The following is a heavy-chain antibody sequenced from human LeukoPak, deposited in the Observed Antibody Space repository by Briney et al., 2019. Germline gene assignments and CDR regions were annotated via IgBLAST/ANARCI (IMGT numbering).Heavy chain of an antibody. Sequence: GGSLRLSCAASGFTFSGYIMNWVRQAPGNGLEWVSFIGTSGNPIYYADSVKGRFTVSRDNAKNSLYLQMDSLRAEDTAVYYCARDQWLDYWGQGALVTVSS. D-gene: IGHD6-19*01. CDR2: IGTSGNPI. V-gene: IGHV3-48*01. CDR1: GFTFSGYI. CDR3: ARDQWLDY. J-gene: IGHJ4*02.